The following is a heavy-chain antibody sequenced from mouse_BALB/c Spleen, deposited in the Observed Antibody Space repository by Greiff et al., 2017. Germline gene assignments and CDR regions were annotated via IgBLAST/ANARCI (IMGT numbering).Heavy chain of an antibody. CDR2: ISDGGSYT. D-gene: IGHD2-10*02. V-gene: IGHV5-4*02. J-gene: IGHJ4*01. CDR3: AGGYGGRIYYCAMDY. Sequence: EVLLVESGGGLVKPGGSLKLSCAASGFTFSDYYMYWVRQTPEKRLEWVATISDGGSYTYYPDSVKGRFTISRDNAKNNLYLQMSSLKSEDTAMYYCAGGYGGRIYYCAMDYWGQGTSVTVSS. CDR1: GFTFSDYY.